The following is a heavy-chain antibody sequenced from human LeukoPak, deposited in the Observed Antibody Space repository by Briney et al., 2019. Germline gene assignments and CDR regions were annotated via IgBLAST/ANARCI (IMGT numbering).Heavy chain of an antibody. D-gene: IGHD5-18*01. Sequence: PGGSLRLSCAASGLTFSTYGMSWVRQAPGKGLEWVSVISGSGGSTYYADSVKGRFTISRDNSKNTLYLQMNSLRAEDTAVYYCARARSSYGYGDAFDIWGQGTMVTVSS. CDR1: GLTFSTYG. V-gene: IGHV3-23*01. CDR2: ISGSGGST. J-gene: IGHJ3*02. CDR3: ARARSSYGYGDAFDI.